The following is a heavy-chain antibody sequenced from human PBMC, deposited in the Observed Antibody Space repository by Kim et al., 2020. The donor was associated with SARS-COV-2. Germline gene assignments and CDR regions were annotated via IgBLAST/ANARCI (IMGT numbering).Heavy chain of an antibody. CDR1: GYTFTSYY. J-gene: IGHJ5*02. CDR2: INPSGGST. D-gene: IGHD2-2*01. CDR3: ARSGYCSSTSCSNWFDP. Sequence: SVKVSCKASGYTFTSYYMHWVRQAPGQGLEWMGIINPSGGSTSYAQKFQGRVTMTRDTSTSTVYMELSSLRSEDTAVYYCARSGYCSSTSCSNWFDPWGQGTLVTVSS. V-gene: IGHV1-46*01.